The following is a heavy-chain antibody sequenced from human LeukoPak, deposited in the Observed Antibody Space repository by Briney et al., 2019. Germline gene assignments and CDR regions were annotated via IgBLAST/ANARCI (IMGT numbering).Heavy chain of an antibody. CDR1: GFTFSSYA. CDR3: AKDWDYYDSSGYYYSVDY. V-gene: IGHV3-23*01. J-gene: IGHJ4*02. CDR2: INGSGGST. Sequence: PGGSLRLSCAASGFTFSSYAMSWVRQAPGKGLEWVSAINGSGGSTYYADSVKGRFTISRDNSKNTLYLQMNSLRAEDTAVYYCAKDWDYYDSSGYYYSVDYWGQGTLVTVSS. D-gene: IGHD3-22*01.